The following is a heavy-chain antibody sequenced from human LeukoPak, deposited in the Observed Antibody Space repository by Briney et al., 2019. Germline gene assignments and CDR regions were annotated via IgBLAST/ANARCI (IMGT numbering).Heavy chain of an antibody. CDR3: TYTSSSGVVY. Sequence: GGSLRLSCAASGFTFSVSAMYWVRQASGKGLEWVGRIRNKANNYATAYAASLKGRFTISRDDSKNTAYLQMNSLETEDTAMYYCTYTSSSGVVYWGQGTLVGVSS. D-gene: IGHD6-6*01. V-gene: IGHV3-73*01. CDR2: IRNKANNYAT. CDR1: GFTFSVSA. J-gene: IGHJ4*02.